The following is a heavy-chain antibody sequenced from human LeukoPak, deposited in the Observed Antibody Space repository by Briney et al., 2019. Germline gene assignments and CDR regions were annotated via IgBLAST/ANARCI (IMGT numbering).Heavy chain of an antibody. Sequence: PGRSLRLSCAASGFTFSSYGMHWVRQAPGKGLEWVAVIWYDGSNKYYADSVKGRFTISRDNSKNTLYLQMNSLRAEDTAVHYCARERHYYYMDVWGKGTTVTVSS. CDR1: GFTFSSYG. J-gene: IGHJ6*03. CDR3: ARERHYYYMDV. V-gene: IGHV3-33*01. CDR2: IWYDGSNK.